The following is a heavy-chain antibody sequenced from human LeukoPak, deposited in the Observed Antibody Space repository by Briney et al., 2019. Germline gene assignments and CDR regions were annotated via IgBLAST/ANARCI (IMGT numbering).Heavy chain of an antibody. CDR2: IYTSGST. CDR1: GGSISSYY. D-gene: IGHD6-6*01. J-gene: IGHJ5*02. V-gene: IGHV4-4*09. CDR3: ARREYSSSSYWFDP. Sequence: SETLSLTCTVSGGSISSYYWSWIRQLPGKGLEWIGYIYTSGSTNYNPSLKSRVTISVDTSKNQFSLKLSSVTAADTAVYYCARREYSSSSYWFDPWGQGTLVTVSS.